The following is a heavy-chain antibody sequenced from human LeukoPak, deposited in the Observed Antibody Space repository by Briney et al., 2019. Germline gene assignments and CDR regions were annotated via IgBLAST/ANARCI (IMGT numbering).Heavy chain of an antibody. CDR3: ARYCGGDCYSGCYYYMDV. Sequence: SETLSLTCTVAGGSISSSSYYWGWLRQPPGKGLEGIGSIYYSGSTYYTPSLKSRVTISVDTSKNQFSLKLSSVTAADTAVYYCARYCGGDCYSGCYYYMDVWGKGTTVTVSS. J-gene: IGHJ6*03. CDR2: IYYSGST. V-gene: IGHV4-39*01. CDR1: GGSISSSSYY. D-gene: IGHD2-21*02.